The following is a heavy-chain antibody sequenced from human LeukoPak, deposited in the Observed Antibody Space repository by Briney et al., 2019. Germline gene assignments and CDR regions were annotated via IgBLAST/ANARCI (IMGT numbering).Heavy chain of an antibody. CDR3: ARDDHWGWDK. D-gene: IGHD7-27*01. V-gene: IGHV3-7*01. CDR2: IRPDGNVA. CDR1: GFSFSDNW. J-gene: IGHJ4*02. Sequence: GGSLRLSCAASGFSFSDNWMSWVRQAPGKGPEWVANIRPDGNVAFHVDFVKGRFSISRDNAKNTLYLQMNGLRVEDTALYYCARDDHWGWDKWGRGTLVTVSS.